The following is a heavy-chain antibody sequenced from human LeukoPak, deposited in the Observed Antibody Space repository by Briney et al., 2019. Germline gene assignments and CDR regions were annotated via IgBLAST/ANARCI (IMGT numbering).Heavy chain of an antibody. V-gene: IGHV4-4*02. CDR3: ARHSGSYYYYYYYGMDV. CDR2: IYHSGST. D-gene: IGHD1-26*01. Sequence: ASETLSLTCAVSGGSISSSNWWSWVRQPPGKGLEWIGEIYHSGSTNYNPSLKSRVTISVDTSKNQFSLKLSSMTAADTAVYYCARHSGSYYYYYYYGMDVWGQGTTVTVSS. J-gene: IGHJ6*02. CDR1: GGSISSSNW.